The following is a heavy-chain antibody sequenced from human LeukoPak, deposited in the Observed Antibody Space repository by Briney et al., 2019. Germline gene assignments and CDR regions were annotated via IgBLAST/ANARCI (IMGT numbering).Heavy chain of an antibody. CDR3: ARDGWQIPFDY. J-gene: IGHJ4*02. CDR1: GYIFTDYY. D-gene: IGHD6-19*01. Sequence: ASVKVSCKASGYIFTDYYMHWVRQAPGQELGWMGRINPNSGGTNYAQKFQGRVTMTRDTSISTAYMELSRLRSDDTAVYYCARDGWQIPFDYWGQGTLVTVSS. V-gene: IGHV1-2*06. CDR2: INPNSGGT.